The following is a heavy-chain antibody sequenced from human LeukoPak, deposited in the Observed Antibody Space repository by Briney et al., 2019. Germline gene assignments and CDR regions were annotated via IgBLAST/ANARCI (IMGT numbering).Heavy chain of an antibody. V-gene: IGHV4-34*01. J-gene: IGHJ4*02. Sequence: SETLSLTCAVYGGSFSGYYWSWIRQPPGKGLEWIGEINHSGSTNYNPSLKSRVTISVDTSKNQFSLKLSSVTAADTAVYYCAGASIRSGYYWGQGTLVTVSS. D-gene: IGHD3-10*01. CDR2: INHSGST. CDR3: AGASIRSGYY. CDR1: GGSFSGYY.